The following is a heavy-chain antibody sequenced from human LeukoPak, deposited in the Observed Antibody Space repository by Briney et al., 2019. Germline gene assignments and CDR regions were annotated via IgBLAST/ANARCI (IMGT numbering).Heavy chain of an antibody. D-gene: IGHD6-13*01. CDR1: GGSICSVVYF. CDR3: ARDVRQTGIAAAGTMWFEP. V-gene: IGHV4-31*03. CDR2: IYYSGST. J-gene: IGHJ5*02. Sequence: PSQTLSHTRTVSGGSICSVVYFWSWIRQHPGKGLEWIGYIYYSGSTYYNPSLKSRVTISVDTSKTQFSLKLISVTAADTAVYYCARDVRQTGIAAAGTMWFEPSGHRGPVSVSS.